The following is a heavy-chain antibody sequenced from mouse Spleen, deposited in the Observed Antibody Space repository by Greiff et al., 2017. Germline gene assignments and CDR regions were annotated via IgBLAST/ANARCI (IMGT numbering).Heavy chain of an antibody. D-gene: IGHD2-4*01. Sequence: VQLQQSGAELVRPGVSVKISCKGSGYTFTDYAMHWVKQSHAKSLEWIGVISTYYGDASYNQKFKGKATMTVDKSSSTAYMELARLTSEDSAIYYCAREGTMITVGFAYWGQGTLVTVSA. CDR1: GYTFTDYA. V-gene: IGHV1S137*01. CDR2: ISTYYGDA. J-gene: IGHJ3*01. CDR3: AREGTMITVGFAY.